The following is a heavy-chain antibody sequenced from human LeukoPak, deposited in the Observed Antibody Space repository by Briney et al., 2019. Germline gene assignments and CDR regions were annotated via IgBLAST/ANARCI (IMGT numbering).Heavy chain of an antibody. J-gene: IGHJ4*02. V-gene: IGHV3-30*18. CDR1: GFTFSSYG. CDR2: ISYDGSNK. Sequence: GRSLRLSCAASGFTFSSYGMHWVRQAPGKGLEWVAVISYDGSNKYYADSVKGRFTISRDNSKNTLYLQMNSLRAEDTAVYYCAKDLNLYYYDSSGFVDYWGQGTLVTVSS. CDR3: AKDLNLYYYDSSGFVDY. D-gene: IGHD3-22*01.